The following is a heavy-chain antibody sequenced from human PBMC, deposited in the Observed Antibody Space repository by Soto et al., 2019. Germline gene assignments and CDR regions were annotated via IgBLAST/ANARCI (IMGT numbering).Heavy chain of an antibody. CDR1: GFTFSSYA. CDR3: AKILDYGDFNWFDP. Sequence: GGSLRLSCAASGFTFSSYAMSWVRQAPGKGLEWVSAISGSGGSTYYADSVKGRFTISRDNSKNTLYLQMNILGAEDTAVYYCAKILDYGDFNWFDPWGQGTPVTVSS. V-gene: IGHV3-23*01. CDR2: ISGSGGST. D-gene: IGHD4-17*01. J-gene: IGHJ5*02.